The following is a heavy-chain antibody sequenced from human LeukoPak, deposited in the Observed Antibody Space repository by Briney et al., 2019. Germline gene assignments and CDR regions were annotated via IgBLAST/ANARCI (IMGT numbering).Heavy chain of an antibody. Sequence: SETLSLTCTVSGGSISSSSYYWGWIRQPPGKGLEWIGNIYSGGSTSYDPSLKSRVTISVDTSKNQFSLRLNSVTAADTAVYYCARQPLWGSSGYWGQGTLVTVSS. J-gene: IGHJ4*02. V-gene: IGHV4-39*01. CDR3: ARQPLWGSSGY. CDR2: IYSGGST. D-gene: IGHD6-6*01. CDR1: GGSISSSSYY.